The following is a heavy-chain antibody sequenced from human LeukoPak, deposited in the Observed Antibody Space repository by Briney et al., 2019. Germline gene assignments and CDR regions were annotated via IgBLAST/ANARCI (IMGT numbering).Heavy chain of an antibody. CDR2: INHSGST. Sequence: PSETLSLTCAVYGGSFSGYYWSWIRQPPGKGLEWIGEINHSGSTNYSPSLKSRVTISLVTSKNQFSLNLSSVTAADTAVYYCGRGVPWFDPWGQGTLVTVSS. CDR1: GGSFSGYY. D-gene: IGHD6-6*01. J-gene: IGHJ5*02. V-gene: IGHV4-34*01. CDR3: GRGVPWFDP.